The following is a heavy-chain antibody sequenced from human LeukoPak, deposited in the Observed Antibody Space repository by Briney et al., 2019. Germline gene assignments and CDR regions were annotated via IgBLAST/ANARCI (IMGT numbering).Heavy chain of an antibody. V-gene: IGHV4-4*02. D-gene: IGHD6-19*01. Sequence: PSETLSLTCAVSGGSISSSNWWSWVRQPPGRGLERIGEIYHSGSTNYNPSLKSRVTISVDKSKNQFSLKLSSVTAADTAVYYCASWAVAENAFDIWGQGTMVTVSS. J-gene: IGHJ3*02. CDR2: IYHSGST. CDR3: ASWAVAENAFDI. CDR1: GGSISSSNW.